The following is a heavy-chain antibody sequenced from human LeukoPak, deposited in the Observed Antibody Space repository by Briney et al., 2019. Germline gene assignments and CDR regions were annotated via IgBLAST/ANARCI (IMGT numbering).Heavy chain of an antibody. CDR2: IKTNGDST. CDR3: VRALAVYGVGGGNWFDP. CDR1: GLTFSNYF. D-gene: IGHD6-19*01. V-gene: IGHV3-64D*09. J-gene: IGHJ5*02. Sequence: GGSLRLSCSASGLTFSNYFMHWVRQAPGKGLEYVSVIKTNGDSTTYADSVKGRFITSRDNSKNMLYLQMSSLRAEDTAVYYCVRALAVYGVGGGNWFDPWGQGTLVTVSS.